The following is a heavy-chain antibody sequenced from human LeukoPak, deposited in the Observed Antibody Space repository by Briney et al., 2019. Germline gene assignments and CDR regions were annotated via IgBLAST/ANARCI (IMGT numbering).Heavy chain of an antibody. Sequence: SETLSLTCTVSGGSFSSSSFYWGWRRQPPGKGLEWIGSVYYSGSTYYNPSLKSRVTISVDTSKNQFSLKLSSVTAADTAVYYCARPAGYYDFWSGYYYYYYMDVWGKGTTVTVSS. D-gene: IGHD3-3*01. CDR2: VYYSGST. CDR3: ARPAGYYDFWSGYYYYYYMDV. CDR1: GGSFSSSSFY. J-gene: IGHJ6*03. V-gene: IGHV4-39*01.